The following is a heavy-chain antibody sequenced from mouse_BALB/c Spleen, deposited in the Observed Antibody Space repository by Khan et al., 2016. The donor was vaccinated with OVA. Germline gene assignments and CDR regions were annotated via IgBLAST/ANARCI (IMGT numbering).Heavy chain of an antibody. CDR1: GFTFIDYG. J-gene: IGHJ3*01. V-gene: IGHV5-15*02. Sequence: EVELVESGGGLVQPGGSRKLSCAASGFTFIDYGMAWVRQTPGKGPEWIAFISSVAYSIYYADSVTGRFTISRENAKNTLYLEMSSLRSDDTAMYYCASGAFAYWGQGTLVTVSA. CDR3: ASGAFAY. CDR2: ISSVAYSI.